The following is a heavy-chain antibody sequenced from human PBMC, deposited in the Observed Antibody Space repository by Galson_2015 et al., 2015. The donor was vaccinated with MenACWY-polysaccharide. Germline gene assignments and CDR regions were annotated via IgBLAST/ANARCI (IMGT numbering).Heavy chain of an antibody. V-gene: IGHV3-7*01. D-gene: IGHD1-1*01. CDR3: ARDGGRTIGTTQRGY. CDR1: GFTFNDFW. J-gene: IGHJ4*02. Sequence: SLRLSCAASGFTFNDFWLSWVRQAPGKGLEWVANINQYGSEKYYVDSVKGRFTISRDNAKNSLYLLMNSLRAEDAAVYYCARDGGRTIGTTQRGYWGQGTLVTVSS. CDR2: INQYGSEK.